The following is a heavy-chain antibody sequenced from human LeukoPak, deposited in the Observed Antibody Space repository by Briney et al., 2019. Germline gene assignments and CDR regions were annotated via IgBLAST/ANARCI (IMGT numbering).Heavy chain of an antibody. CDR2: IKSKTDGGTT. D-gene: IGHD3/OR15-3a*01. J-gene: IGHJ4*02. V-gene: IGHV3-15*01. CDR1: GFTFNKAW. CDR3: TGTGYISNYFDY. Sequence: PGGSLRLSCAASGFTFNKAWMSWVRQAPGKGLEWVGRIKSKTDGGTTDCAAPVKGRFTISRDGSKNTLYLQMNSLKTEDTAVYYCTGTGYISNYFDYWGQGALVTVSS.